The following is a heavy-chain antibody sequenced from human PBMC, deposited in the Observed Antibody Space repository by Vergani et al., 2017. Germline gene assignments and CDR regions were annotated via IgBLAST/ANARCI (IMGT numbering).Heavy chain of an antibody. CDR1: GFTFSDFS. V-gene: IGHV3-21*06. CDR2: IGSSGPYI. D-gene: IGHD2-8*01. Sequence: VQLVESGGGLVKPGGSLRLSCAASGFTFSDFSMSWVRQAPGRGLEWVAFIGSSGPYINYADSVTGRFIISGDNTNNSLFLQLGSLRAEDAAVYYCARDCTRGGCPDNYGMDVWGQGATVTVSS. J-gene: IGHJ6*02. CDR3: ARDCTRGGCPDNYGMDV.